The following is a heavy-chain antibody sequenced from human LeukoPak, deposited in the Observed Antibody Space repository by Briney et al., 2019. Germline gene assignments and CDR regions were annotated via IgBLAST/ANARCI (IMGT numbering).Heavy chain of an antibody. CDR1: GYTFTSYG. Sequence: ASVKVSCKASGYTFTSYGISWVRQAPGQGLEWMGWISAYNGNTDYAQKLQGRVTMTTDTSTSTAYTELRSLRSDGTAVYYCARAKRGYSGYDFTEVIDYWGQGTLVTVSS. J-gene: IGHJ4*02. D-gene: IGHD5-12*01. CDR3: ARAKRGYSGYDFTEVIDY. CDR2: ISAYNGNT. V-gene: IGHV1-18*04.